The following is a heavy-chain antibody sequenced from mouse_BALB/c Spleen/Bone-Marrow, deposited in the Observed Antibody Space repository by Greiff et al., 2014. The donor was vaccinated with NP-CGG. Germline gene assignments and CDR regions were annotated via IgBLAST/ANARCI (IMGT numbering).Heavy chain of an antibody. CDR3: ARRVYYDYDGGAWFAY. D-gene: IGHD2-4*01. Sequence: QVQLKESGAELVKPGASVKLSCKASGYTFTSYDINWVRQRPEQGLEWIGWIFPEDGSTKYNEKFKGKATLTTDKSSSTAYMQLSRLTSEDSAVYLCARRVYYDYDGGAWFAYWGQGTLVTVSA. V-gene: IGHV1-85*01. CDR2: IFPEDGST. CDR1: GYTFTSYD. J-gene: IGHJ3*01.